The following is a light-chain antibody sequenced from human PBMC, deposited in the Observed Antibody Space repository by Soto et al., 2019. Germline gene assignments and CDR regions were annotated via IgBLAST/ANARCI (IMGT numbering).Light chain of an antibody. CDR3: SSYTTSSTVV. V-gene: IGLV2-14*01. J-gene: IGLJ2*01. CDR1: SSDVGGYNY. Sequence: QSVLTQPASVSGSPRQSITISCTGTSSDVGGYNYVSWYQQHPGKAPKLMIYDVSNRPSGVSNRFSGSKSGNTASLTISGLQAEDEADYYCSSYTTSSTVVFGGRTKLTVL. CDR2: DVS.